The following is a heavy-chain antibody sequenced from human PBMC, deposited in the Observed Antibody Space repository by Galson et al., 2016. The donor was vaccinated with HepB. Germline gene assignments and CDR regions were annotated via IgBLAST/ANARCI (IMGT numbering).Heavy chain of an antibody. Sequence: SLRLSCAASGFTLSTYWMTWVRQAPGKGLEWVANIKQDGSKKYYVDSVEGRFTISGDNAKNSLYLQMNSLRGEDTAVYYCARDSSPICGSGCYLAAFDLWGQGTTVTVSS. V-gene: IGHV3-7*03. J-gene: IGHJ3*01. CDR1: GFTLSTYW. D-gene: IGHD6-19*01. CDR2: IKQDGSKK. CDR3: ARDSSPICGSGCYLAAFDL.